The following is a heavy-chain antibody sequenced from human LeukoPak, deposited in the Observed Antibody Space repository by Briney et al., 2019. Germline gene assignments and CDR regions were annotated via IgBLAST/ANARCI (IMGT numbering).Heavy chain of an antibody. CDR3: ARYPENYYDVTGYFDL. J-gene: IGHJ4*02. CDR1: GYSFTTYW. Sequence: GESLKISCKGSGYSFTTYWIGWVRQMPGKGLECLGVIYPGDSDTRYSPSFQGQVTISADKSISTAYLQWSSLKASDTAIYYCARYPENYYDVTGYFDLWGQGTLVTVSS. CDR2: IYPGDSDT. V-gene: IGHV5-51*01. D-gene: IGHD3-22*01.